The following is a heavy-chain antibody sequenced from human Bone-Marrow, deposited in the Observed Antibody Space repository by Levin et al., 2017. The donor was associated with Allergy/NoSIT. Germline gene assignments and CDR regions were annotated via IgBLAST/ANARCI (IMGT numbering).Heavy chain of an antibody. V-gene: IGHV1-8*01. J-gene: IGHJ4*02. CDR1: GYTFTNYD. CDR2: MNPHRGNT. Sequence: VASVKVSCRTSGYTFTNYDIDWVRQAPGQGLEWMGWMNPHRGNTGYAEKFQGRVSMTMDTSISTAYMELSGLTSEDTAVYFCARGEGTTMIVVGTFDYWGQGTLVLVSS. CDR3: ARGEGTTMIVVGTFDY. D-gene: IGHD3-22*01.